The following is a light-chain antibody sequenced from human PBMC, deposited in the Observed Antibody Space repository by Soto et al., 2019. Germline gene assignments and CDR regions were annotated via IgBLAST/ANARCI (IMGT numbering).Light chain of an antibody. CDR3: CSYAGRSTYVV. Sequence: QSVLTQPRSVSGSPGQSVTISCTGTSSDVGGYNYVSWYQQHPGKAPKLLICEGTERPSGVSNRFSGSKSGNTASLTISGLQAEDEAHYYCCSYAGRSTYVVFGGGTKVTVL. J-gene: IGLJ2*01. V-gene: IGLV2-23*01. CDR1: SSDVGGYNY. CDR2: EGT.